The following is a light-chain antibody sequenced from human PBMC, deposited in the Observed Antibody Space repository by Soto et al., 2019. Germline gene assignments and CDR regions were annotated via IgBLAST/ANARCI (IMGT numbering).Light chain of an antibody. Sequence: QSALTQPASVSGSPGQSITISCTGTSSDVGSYNLVSWYQQYPGKAPKLMIYEGSQRPSGVSNRFSGSKSGNTASLTISGLPAEDEADYHCCSYAGSSTFVVFGGGTKLTVL. J-gene: IGLJ2*01. CDR3: CSYAGSSTFVV. V-gene: IGLV2-23*01. CDR2: EGS. CDR1: SSDVGSYNL.